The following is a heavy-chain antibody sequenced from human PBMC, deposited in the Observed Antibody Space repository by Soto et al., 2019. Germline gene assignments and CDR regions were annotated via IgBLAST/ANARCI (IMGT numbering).Heavy chain of an antibody. Sequence: QVQLVQSGAEVKKPGSSVKVSCKASGGTFSSYTISWVRQAPGQGLEWMGRIIPILGIANYAQKFQGRVTRTAYKPQSTAYMELSSRRSEDTAVYYCAREASPGDSSGYTPFDYWGQGTLVTVSS. CDR3: AREASPGDSSGYTPFDY. CDR2: IIPILGIA. J-gene: IGHJ4*02. CDR1: GGTFSSYT. V-gene: IGHV1-69*08. D-gene: IGHD3-22*01.